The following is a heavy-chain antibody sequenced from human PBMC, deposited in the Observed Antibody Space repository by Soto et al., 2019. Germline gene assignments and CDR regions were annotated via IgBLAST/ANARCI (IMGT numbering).Heavy chain of an antibody. CDR3: ARGYGSGSLRVGYYYYGMDV. V-gene: IGHV4-30-4*01. CDR2: IYHSGST. D-gene: IGHD3-10*01. CDR1: GFSISSGDYY. J-gene: IGHJ6*02. Sequence: PSETLSLTCTVSGFSISSGDYYWSWIRPTPGKGLEWIGYIYHSGSTYYNPSLKSRVTISVDTSKNQFSLKLSSVTAADTAVYYCARGYGSGSLRVGYYYYGMDVWGQGTTVTVSS.